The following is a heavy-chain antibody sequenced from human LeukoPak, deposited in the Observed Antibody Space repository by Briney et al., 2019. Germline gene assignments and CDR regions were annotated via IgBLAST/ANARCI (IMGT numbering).Heavy chain of an antibody. CDR1: GYSISSGYY. Sequence: SETLSLTCTVSGYSISSGYYWGWIRQPPGKGLEWIGSIYHSGSTYYNPSLKSRVTISVDTSTNQFSLKLSSVTAADTAVYYCARASLRLGELSASPWGQGTLVTVSS. V-gene: IGHV4-38-2*02. J-gene: IGHJ5*02. CDR3: ARASLRLGELSASP. CDR2: IYHSGST. D-gene: IGHD3-16*02.